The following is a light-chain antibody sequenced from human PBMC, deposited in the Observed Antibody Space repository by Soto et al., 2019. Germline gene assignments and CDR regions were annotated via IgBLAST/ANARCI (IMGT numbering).Light chain of an antibody. J-gene: IGKJ4*01. Sequence: EIVLTQSPATLSLSPGEGATLSCRASQSVGRYLAWYQQKPGQAPRLLIYDASKRATGIAARFSGSGSGTDFTLTIRSLEPEDFALYYCQQRSDWPSTFGGGTKVQIK. V-gene: IGKV3-11*01. CDR3: QQRSDWPST. CDR1: QSVGRY. CDR2: DAS.